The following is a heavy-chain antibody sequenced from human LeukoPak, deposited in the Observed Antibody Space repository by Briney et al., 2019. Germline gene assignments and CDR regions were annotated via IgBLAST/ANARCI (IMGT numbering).Heavy chain of an antibody. J-gene: IGHJ6*02. Sequence: NTSETLSLTCTVSGGSISSYYWSWIRQSPGKGLEWIGYIYYSGSTNYNPSLKSRVTISVDTSKNQFSLKLSSVTAADTAVYYCARLYGDYASPSRLRYYGMDVWGQGTTVTVSS. CDR2: IYYSGST. CDR1: GGSISSYY. D-gene: IGHD4-17*01. V-gene: IGHV4-59*08. CDR3: ARLYGDYASPSRLRYYGMDV.